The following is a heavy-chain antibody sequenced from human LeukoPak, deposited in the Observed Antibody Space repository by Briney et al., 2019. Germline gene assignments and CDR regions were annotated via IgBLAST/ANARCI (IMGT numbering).Heavy chain of an antibody. J-gene: IGHJ3*02. CDR3: ARESDFDYYDSSGHAFGI. CDR2: IYHSGST. V-gene: IGHV4-4*02. D-gene: IGHD3-22*01. CDR1: GGSISSSNW. Sequence: PSETLSLTCAVSGGSISSSNWWSWVRQPPGKGLEWIGEIYHSGSTNYNPSLKSRVTISVDKSKNQFSLKLSSVTAADTAVYYCARESDFDYYDSSGHAFGIWGQGTMVTVSS.